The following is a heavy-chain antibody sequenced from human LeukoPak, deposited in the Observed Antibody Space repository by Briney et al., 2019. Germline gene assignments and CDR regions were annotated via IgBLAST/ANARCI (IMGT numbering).Heavy chain of an antibody. J-gene: IGHJ5*02. D-gene: IGHD3-10*01. V-gene: IGHV4-4*07. CDR3: ARDNVLLWFGELIGWFDP. Sequence: SETLSLTCTVSGGSISSYYWSWIRQPAGKGLEWIGRIYTSGSTNYNPSLKSRVTMSVDTSKNQFSLKLSSVTAADTAVYYCARDNVLLWFGELIGWFDPRGQGTPVTVSS. CDR1: GGSISSYY. CDR2: IYTSGST.